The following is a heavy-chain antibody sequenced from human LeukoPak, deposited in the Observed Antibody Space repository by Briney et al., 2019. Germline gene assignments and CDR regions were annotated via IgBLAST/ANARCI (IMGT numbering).Heavy chain of an antibody. CDR1: GYSFTSYW. J-gene: IGHJ3*02. Sequence: HGESLKISCKGSGYSFTSYWIGWVRQMPGKGLEWMGIIYPGDSDTRYSPSFQGQVTISADKSISTAYLQWSSLKASDTAMYYCARPGREDSDRWENAFDIWGQGTMVTVSS. V-gene: IGHV5-51*01. CDR3: ARPGREDSDRWENAFDI. D-gene: IGHD1-26*01. CDR2: IYPGDSDT.